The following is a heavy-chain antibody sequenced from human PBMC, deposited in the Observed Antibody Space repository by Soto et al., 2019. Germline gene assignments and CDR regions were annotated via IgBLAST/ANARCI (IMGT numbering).Heavy chain of an antibody. V-gene: IGHV5-10-1*01. J-gene: IGHJ3*02. D-gene: IGHD2-2*01. CDR3: ASSSDIVVVPAAIGI. CDR2: IDPSDSYT. Sequence: GESLKISCKGSGYSFTSYWISWVRQMPGKGLEWMGRIDPSDSYTNYSPSLQGHVTISADKSISTAYLQWSSLKASDTAMYYCASSSDIVVVPAAIGIWGQGTMVTVSS. CDR1: GYSFTSYW.